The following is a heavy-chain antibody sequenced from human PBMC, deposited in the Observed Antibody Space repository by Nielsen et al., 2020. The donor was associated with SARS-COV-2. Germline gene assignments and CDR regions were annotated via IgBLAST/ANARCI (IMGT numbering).Heavy chain of an antibody. CDR3: ARDGPYDFWSGYPYYYYYYMDV. D-gene: IGHD3-3*01. Sequence: ASVKVSCKASGYTFTSYGISWVRQAPGQGLEWMGWISAYNGNTNYAQKLQGRVTMTTDTSTSTAYMELRSLRSDDTAVYYCARDGPYDFWSGYPYYYYYYMDVWGKGTTVTVSS. V-gene: IGHV1-18*04. CDR2: ISAYNGNT. J-gene: IGHJ6*03. CDR1: GYTFTSYG.